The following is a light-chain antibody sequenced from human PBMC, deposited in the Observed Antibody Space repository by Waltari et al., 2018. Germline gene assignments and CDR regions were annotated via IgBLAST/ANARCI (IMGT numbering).Light chain of an antibody. CDR3: SSYTSSSPLYV. J-gene: IGLJ1*01. CDR2: DVS. V-gene: IGLV2-14*03. Sequence: QSALTQPASVSGSPGQSITISCTGTSSDVGGYNYVSWYQQHPGKAPKLMIYDVSNRPSGVSNRFSGTKSGTTAALTISGLQAEDEAEYYCSSYTSSSPLYVFGTGTKVTVL. CDR1: SSDVGGYNY.